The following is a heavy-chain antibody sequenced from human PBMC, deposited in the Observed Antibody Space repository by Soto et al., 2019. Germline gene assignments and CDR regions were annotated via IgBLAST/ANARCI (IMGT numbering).Heavy chain of an antibody. D-gene: IGHD2-21*01. Sequence: GESLKISCKGSGYSFTSYWIGWVRQMPGKGLEWMGIIYPGDSDTRYSPSFQGQVTISADKSISTAYLQWSSLKASDTAMYYCARHYSRPRYYYGMDVWGQGTTVTVSS. CDR3: ARHYSRPRYYYGMDV. V-gene: IGHV5-51*01. CDR2: IYPGDSDT. CDR1: GYSFTSYW. J-gene: IGHJ6*02.